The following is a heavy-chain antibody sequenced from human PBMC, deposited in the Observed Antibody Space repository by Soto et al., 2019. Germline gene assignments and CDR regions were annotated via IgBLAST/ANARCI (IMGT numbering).Heavy chain of an antibody. V-gene: IGHV3-23*01. J-gene: IGHJ4*02. Sequence: EVQLLESGGGFVQPGGSLRLSCAASGFTFSNYAMNWVRQAPGKGLEWVSAVSGSGRSTFYADSVKGRFTISRDNSKNTLYLQMNNLRAEDTAVYYCAKDRDNSSHQHFDSWGQGTLVTVSS. CDR1: GFTFSNYA. D-gene: IGHD6-6*01. CDR3: AKDRDNSSHQHFDS. CDR2: VSGSGRST.